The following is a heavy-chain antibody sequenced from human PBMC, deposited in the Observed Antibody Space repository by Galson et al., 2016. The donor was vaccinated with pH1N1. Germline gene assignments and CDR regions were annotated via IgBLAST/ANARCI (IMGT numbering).Heavy chain of an antibody. CDR1: GFSVSSNY. J-gene: IGHJ4*02. Sequence: SLRLSCAASGFSVSSNYVTWVRQAPGKGLEWVSVLYSGGSTYYADSVRGRFTISRDYSKNTVFLQMNSLRAEDTAVYYCAGGPQLALYRDRGSYFGYWGQGTLVTVSS. CDR2: LYSGGST. V-gene: IGHV3-66*02. D-gene: IGHD4-11*01. CDR3: AGGPQLALYRDRGSYFGY.